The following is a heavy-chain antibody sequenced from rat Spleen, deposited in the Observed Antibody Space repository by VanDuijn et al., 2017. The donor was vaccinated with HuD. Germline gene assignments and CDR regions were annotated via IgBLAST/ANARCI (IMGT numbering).Heavy chain of an antibody. D-gene: IGHD1-3*01. V-gene: IGHV2-72*01. Sequence: QVQLKESGPGLMQPSETLSLACTVSGFSLTSNGVGWVRQPLGKGLVWLGTIWAGGSTNYNSAVQSRLSISRDTSKSQVFLKMNSLQPEDTGTYYCARRRNYGSYYFDYWGQGVMVTVSS. CDR2: IWAGGST. CDR1: GFSLTSNG. CDR3: ARRRNYGSYYFDY. J-gene: IGHJ2*01.